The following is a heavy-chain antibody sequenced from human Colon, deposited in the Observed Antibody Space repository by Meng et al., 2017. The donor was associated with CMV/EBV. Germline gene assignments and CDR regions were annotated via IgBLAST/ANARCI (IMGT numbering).Heavy chain of an antibody. CDR2: IFGDHNT. CDR3: ARKASHFYYGMDV. Sequence: GESLKISCAAPGFSVSSDYMSWVRQTPGQGLEWVATIFGDHNTYYADSVKGRFTIFRDDPKNTVSLEMNSLSAGDTAMYYCARKASHFYYGMDVWGQGTTVTVSS. J-gene: IGHJ6*02. CDR1: GFSVSSDY. V-gene: IGHV3-53*01.